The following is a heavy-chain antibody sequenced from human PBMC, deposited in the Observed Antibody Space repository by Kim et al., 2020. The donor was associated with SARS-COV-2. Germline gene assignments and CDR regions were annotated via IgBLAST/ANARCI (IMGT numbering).Heavy chain of an antibody. CDR3: ARGGDIVVVVAAAFQGNWFDP. D-gene: IGHD2-15*01. Sequence: ASVKVSCKASGYTFTSYSISWVRQAPGQGLEWMGWISAYNGNTNYAQKLQGRVTMTTDTSTSTAYMELRSLRSDDTAVYYCARGGDIVVVVAAAFQGNWFDPWGQGTLVTVSS. CDR1: GYTFTSYS. J-gene: IGHJ5*02. V-gene: IGHV1-18*01. CDR2: ISAYNGNT.